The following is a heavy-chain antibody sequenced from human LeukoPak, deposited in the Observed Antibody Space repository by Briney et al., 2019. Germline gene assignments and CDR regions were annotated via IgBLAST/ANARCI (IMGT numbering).Heavy chain of an antibody. Sequence: GESLKISCKGSGYSFTSYWISWMRQTPGKGLEWMGRIDPSDSYTNYSPSFQGHVTISADKSISTAYLQWSSLKASDTAMYYCAYYDSGSYRAPFDPWGQGTLVTVSS. CDR1: GYSFTSYW. V-gene: IGHV5-10-1*01. D-gene: IGHD3-10*01. CDR2: IDPSDSYT. CDR3: AYYDSGSYRAPFDP. J-gene: IGHJ5*02.